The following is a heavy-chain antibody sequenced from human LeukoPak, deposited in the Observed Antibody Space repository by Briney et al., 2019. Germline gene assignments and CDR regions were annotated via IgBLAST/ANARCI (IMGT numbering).Heavy chain of an antibody. Sequence: GGSLRLSCAASGFTFSSYAMSWVRQAPGKGLEWVSAISGSGGSTYYADSVKGRFTISRDNSKNTLYLQMNSLRAEDTAVYYCAKEGRSTDYYDSTHPYYFDYWGQGTLVTVSS. CDR3: AKEGRSTDYYDSTHPYYFDY. J-gene: IGHJ4*02. V-gene: IGHV3-23*01. D-gene: IGHD3-22*01. CDR2: ISGSGGST. CDR1: GFTFSSYA.